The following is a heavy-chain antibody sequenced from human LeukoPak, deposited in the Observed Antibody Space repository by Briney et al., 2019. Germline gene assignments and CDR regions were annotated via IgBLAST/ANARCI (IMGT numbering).Heavy chain of an antibody. Sequence: SETLSLTCTVSGGSISSYYWSWIRQPPGKGLEWIGYIYYSGSTNYNPSLKSRVTISVDKSKNQFSLKLSSVTAADTAVYYCASKSRIAEAGLDYWGQGTLVTVSS. J-gene: IGHJ4*02. V-gene: IGHV4-59*12. CDR2: IYYSGST. D-gene: IGHD6-19*01. CDR3: ASKSRIAEAGLDY. CDR1: GGSISSYY.